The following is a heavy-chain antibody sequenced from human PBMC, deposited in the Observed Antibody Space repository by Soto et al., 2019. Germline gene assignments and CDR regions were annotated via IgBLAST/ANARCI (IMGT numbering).Heavy chain of an antibody. CDR1: GFTFSDYY. J-gene: IGHJ4*02. D-gene: IGHD5-12*01. Sequence: QVQRVESGGGLVKPGGSLRLSCAASGFTFSDYYMSWIRQAPGKGLEWVSYISSSSSYTNYADSVKGRFTISRDNAKNSLYPQMNRLRPEDTADYDCARLWGIVATIYYLDYWGQGTLVTVSS. CDR3: ARLWGIVATIYYLDY. V-gene: IGHV3-11*05. CDR2: ISSSSSYT.